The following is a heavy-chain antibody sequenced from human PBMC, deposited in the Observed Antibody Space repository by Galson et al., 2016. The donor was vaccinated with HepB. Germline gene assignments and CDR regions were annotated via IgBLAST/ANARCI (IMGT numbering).Heavy chain of an antibody. J-gene: IGHJ4*02. CDR3: VRIVDFDGKWAYFDL. D-gene: IGHD3-3*01. CDR2: VRGDSSSQ. V-gene: IGHV3-9*01. CDR1: GFTFEDYA. Sequence: SLRLSCAASGFTFEDYAMHWVRQVPGKGLEWVSGVRGDSSSQAYGDSVRGRFTISRDNAKNSLYLQMNSLRVEDSAFYYCVRIVDFDGKWAYFDLWGQGTLVTVSS.